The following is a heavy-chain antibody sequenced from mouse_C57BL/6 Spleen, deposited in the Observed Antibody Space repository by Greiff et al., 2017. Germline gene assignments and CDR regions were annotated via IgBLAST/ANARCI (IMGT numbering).Heavy chain of an antibody. Sequence: EVQLQQSGAELVRPGASVKLSCTASGFNIKDDYMHWVKQRPEQGLEWIGWIDPENGDTEYASKFQGKATITADTSSNTAYLQLSSLTSEDTAVYYCTRAYSNYGAMDYWGQGTSVTVSS. D-gene: IGHD2-5*01. CDR2: IDPENGDT. V-gene: IGHV14-4*01. CDR1: GFNIKDDY. CDR3: TRAYSNYGAMDY. J-gene: IGHJ4*01.